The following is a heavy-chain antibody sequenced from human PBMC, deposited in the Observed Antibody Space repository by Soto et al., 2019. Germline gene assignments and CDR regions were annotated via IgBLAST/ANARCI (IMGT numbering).Heavy chain of an antibody. J-gene: IGHJ4*02. CDR1: GFPFSSYA. CDR2: ISGSGGST. V-gene: IGHV3-23*01. D-gene: IGHD2-2*01. CDR3: AKDRYCSSTSCYAGYY. Sequence: GGSLRLSCAASGFPFSSYARSWLRQAPGKGLEWVSGISGSGGSTSVADSVKGRFTISRDNSKNTLYLQMNSLRAEDTAVYYCAKDRYCSSTSCYAGYYWGQGTLVTVSS.